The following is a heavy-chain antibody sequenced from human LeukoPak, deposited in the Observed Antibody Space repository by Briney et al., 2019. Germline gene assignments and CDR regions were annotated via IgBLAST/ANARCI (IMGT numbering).Heavy chain of an antibody. CDR1: GGTFISYA. J-gene: IGHJ4*02. Sequence: ASAKVSCKASGGTFISYAISWVRQAPGQGLEWMGGIIPIFGTANYAQKFQGRVTITADESTSTAYMELSSLRSEDTAVYYCARQMDTAMVTAIDYWGQGTLVTVSS. D-gene: IGHD5-18*01. CDR2: IIPIFGTA. CDR3: ARQMDTAMVTAIDY. V-gene: IGHV1-69*13.